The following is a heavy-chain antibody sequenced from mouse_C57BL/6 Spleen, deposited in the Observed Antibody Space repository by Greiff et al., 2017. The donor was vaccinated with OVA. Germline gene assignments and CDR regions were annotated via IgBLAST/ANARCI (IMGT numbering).Heavy chain of an antibody. CDR3: ARMDSYGQGAMDY. D-gene: IGHD1-2*01. CDR1: GYTFTSYW. Sequence: VQLQQPGAELVMPGASVKLSCKASGYTFTSYWMHWVKQRPGQGLEWIGEIDPSDSYTNYNQKFKGKSTLTVDKSSSTAYMQLSSLTSEDSAVYYCARMDSYGQGAMDYWGQGTSVTVSS. CDR2: IDPSDSYT. J-gene: IGHJ4*01. V-gene: IGHV1-69*01.